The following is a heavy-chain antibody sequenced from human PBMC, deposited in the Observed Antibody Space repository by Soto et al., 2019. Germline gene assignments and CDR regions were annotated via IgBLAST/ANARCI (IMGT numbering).Heavy chain of an antibody. Sequence: EVQLVESGGDLVQPGGSLRLSCAASGFIFSDYTMTWVRQAPGRGLEFVSHISSSGDAIFYAESVKGRFTVSRDNSKNSLYLPMNILRDDETAVYSCARDHGGSIWFVGVYYFFGMDVWGQGAAVTVSS. CDR2: ISSSGDAI. CDR3: ARDHGGSIWFVGVYYFFGMDV. V-gene: IGHV3-48*02. J-gene: IGHJ6*02. D-gene: IGHD6-13*01. CDR1: GFIFSDYT.